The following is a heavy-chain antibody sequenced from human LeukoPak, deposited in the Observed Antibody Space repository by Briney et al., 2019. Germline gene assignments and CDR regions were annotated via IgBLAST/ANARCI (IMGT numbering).Heavy chain of an antibody. CDR2: ISSSGSTI. CDR1: GFTFSDYY. Sequence: GGSLRLSCAASGFTFSDYYMSWIRQAPGKELEWVSYISSSGSTIYYADSVKGRFTISRDNAKNSLYLQMNSLRAEDTAVYYCASGNYYYYYMDVWGKGTTVTVSS. J-gene: IGHJ6*03. V-gene: IGHV3-11*04. CDR3: ASGNYYYYYMDV. D-gene: IGHD2-15*01.